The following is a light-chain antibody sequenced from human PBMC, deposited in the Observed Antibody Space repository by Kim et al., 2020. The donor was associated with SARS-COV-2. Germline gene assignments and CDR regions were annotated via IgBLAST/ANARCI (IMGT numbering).Light chain of an antibody. CDR3: QQYINYYT. V-gene: IGKV1-5*01. Sequence: GGRVTISCRASQSVSSSLGWYQQKPGKAPKLRIYGASRLESGVPSRFSGSGSGTEFTLTISNLQPDDFATYYCQQYINYYTFGQGTKLEI. CDR1: QSVSSS. J-gene: IGKJ2*01. CDR2: GAS.